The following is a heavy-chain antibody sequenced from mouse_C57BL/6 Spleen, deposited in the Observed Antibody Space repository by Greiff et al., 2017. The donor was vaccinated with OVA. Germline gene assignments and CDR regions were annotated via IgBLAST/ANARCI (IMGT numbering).Heavy chain of an antibody. J-gene: IGHJ3*01. Sequence: EVQLQESGAELVRPGASVKLSCTASGFNIKDYYMHWVKQRPEKGLEWIGRIDTEDGDTEYAPKFQGKATMTADTSSNTAYLQLSSLTSEDTAIYYCARDYYSSSGELADWGKGTPVTVSA. CDR2: IDTEDGDT. CDR1: GFNIKDYY. V-gene: IGHV14-1*01. CDR3: ARDYYSSSGELAD. D-gene: IGHD1-1*01.